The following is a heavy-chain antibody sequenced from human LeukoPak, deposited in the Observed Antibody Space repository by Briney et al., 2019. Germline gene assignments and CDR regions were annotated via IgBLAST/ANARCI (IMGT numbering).Heavy chain of an antibody. Sequence: GGSLRLSCETSGFPFSAYDMHWVRQAPGKGLEWVSAFGSAGDTYYPGAVRGRFTISRDYAKNSLYLQMNSLRTGDTALYFCVRGALPGDNWYFDLWGRGTLVTVAS. V-gene: IGHV3-13*01. CDR1: GFPFSAYD. CDR2: FGSAGDT. CDR3: VRGALPGDNWYFDL. J-gene: IGHJ2*01.